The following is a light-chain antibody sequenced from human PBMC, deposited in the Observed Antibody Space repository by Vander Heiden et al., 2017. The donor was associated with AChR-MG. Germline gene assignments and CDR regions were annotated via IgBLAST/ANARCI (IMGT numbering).Light chain of an antibody. Sequence: EIVLTQSPATLSLSPGERATLSCRASQSVSSSFLSWYQQKPGQPPRLLIYGTSSRATATPVRFSGSGSGTDFTLTISRLEPEDFAVYYCHQYGGSHLTFGGGTKVDVK. CDR3: HQYGGSHLT. J-gene: IGKJ4*01. CDR1: QSVSSSF. V-gene: IGKV3-20*01. CDR2: GTS.